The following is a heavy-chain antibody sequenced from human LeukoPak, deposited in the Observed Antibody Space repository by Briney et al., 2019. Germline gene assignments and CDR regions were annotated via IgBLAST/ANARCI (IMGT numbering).Heavy chain of an antibody. CDR2: IKQDGSEK. V-gene: IGHV3-7*01. CDR1: GFTFSSYW. Sequence: GGSLRLSCAASGFTFSSYWMSWVRQAPGKGLEWVANIKQDGSEKYYVDSVKGRFTISRDNAKNSLYLQMNSLRAEGTAVYYCAKGDGVAGTVFDYWGQGTLVTVSS. CDR3: AKGDGVAGTVFDY. D-gene: IGHD6-19*01. J-gene: IGHJ4*02.